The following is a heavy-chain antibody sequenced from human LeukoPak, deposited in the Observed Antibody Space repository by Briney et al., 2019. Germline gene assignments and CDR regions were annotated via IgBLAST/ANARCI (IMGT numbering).Heavy chain of an antibody. CDR3: ARYYYDSSGPHYYFDY. Sequence: GESLKISCKGSGYSFTSYWIGWVRQMPGKGLEWMGIVYPGDSDTRYSPSFQGQVTISADKSISTAYLQWSSLKASDTAMYYCARYYYDSSGPHYYFDYWGQGTLVTVSS. CDR2: VYPGDSDT. CDR1: GYSFTSYW. V-gene: IGHV5-51*01. D-gene: IGHD3-22*01. J-gene: IGHJ4*02.